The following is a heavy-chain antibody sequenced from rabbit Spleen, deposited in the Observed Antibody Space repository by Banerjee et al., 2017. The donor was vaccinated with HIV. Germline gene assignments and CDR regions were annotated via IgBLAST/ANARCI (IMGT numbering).Heavy chain of an antibody. J-gene: IGHJ4*01. CDR3: ARDADGKSGRYYFDL. D-gene: IGHD1-1*01. CDR2: INPDSSGST. CDR1: GFSFSSSYW. V-gene: IGHV1S45*01. Sequence: QEQLEESGGDLVKPEGSLTLTCTASGFSFSSSYWICWVRQAPGKGLEWIACINPDSSGSTYYASWAKGRFTISKTSSTTVTLQMTSLTVADTATYFCARDADGKSGRYYFDLWGPGTLVTVS.